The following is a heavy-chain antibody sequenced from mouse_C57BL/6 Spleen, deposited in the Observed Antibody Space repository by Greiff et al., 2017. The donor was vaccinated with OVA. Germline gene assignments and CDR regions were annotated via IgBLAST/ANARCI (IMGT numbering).Heavy chain of an antibody. CDR2: IDPSDSYT. V-gene: IGHV1-59*01. CDR1: GYTFTSYW. D-gene: IGHD3-1*01. CDR3: ARRGLPRMDY. Sequence: QVHVKQPGAELVRPGTSVKLSCKASGYTFTSYWMHWVKQRPGQGLEWIGVIDPSDSYTNYNQKFKGKATLTVDTSSSTAYMQLSSLTSEDSAVYYCARRGLPRMDYWGQGTSVTVSS. J-gene: IGHJ4*01.